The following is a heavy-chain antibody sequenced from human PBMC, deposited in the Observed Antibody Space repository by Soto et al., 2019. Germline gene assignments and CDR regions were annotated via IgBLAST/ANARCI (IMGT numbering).Heavy chain of an antibody. D-gene: IGHD3-10*01. Sequence: QVQLVQSGAEVKKPGASVKVSCKVSGYTLTELSMHWVRQAPGKGLEWMGGFDPEDGETIYAQKIQGRVTMTEDTSTDTAYMELSSLRSEDTAVYYCATEIYYYGSGSHRPNWFDPWGQGTLVTVSS. V-gene: IGHV1-24*01. CDR1: GYTLTELS. CDR3: ATEIYYYGSGSHRPNWFDP. J-gene: IGHJ5*02. CDR2: FDPEDGET.